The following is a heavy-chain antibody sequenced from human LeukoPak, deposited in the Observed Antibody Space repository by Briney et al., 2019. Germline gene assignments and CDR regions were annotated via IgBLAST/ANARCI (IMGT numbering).Heavy chain of an antibody. CDR1: GGSFSGYY. CDR3: ARVGGQQLVNWFDP. V-gene: IGHV4-34*01. D-gene: IGHD6-13*01. Sequence: SETLSLTFAVYGGSFSGYYWSWIRQPPAEGLEGIGEVTQTGGTNYNPSLKSRVTISLDTFKNQFSLKLSSVTAADTAVYYCARVGGQQLVNWFDPWGQGTLVTVSS. J-gene: IGHJ5*02. CDR2: VTQTGGT.